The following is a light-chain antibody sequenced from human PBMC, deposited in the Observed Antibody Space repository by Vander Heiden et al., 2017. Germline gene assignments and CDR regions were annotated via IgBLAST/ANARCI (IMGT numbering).Light chain of an antibody. CDR2: TAS. J-gene: IGKJ2*01. V-gene: IGKV1-39*01. CDR3: QQSYSTPYT. Sequence: DIQMTQSPSSLSAFVGDRVTITCRASQSISTYLNWYQQKPGKAPKLLIYTASSLQGGVPSRFSGSGSGTDFTLTISSLQPEDFATYSCQQSYSTPYTFGQGTKLEIK. CDR1: QSISTY.